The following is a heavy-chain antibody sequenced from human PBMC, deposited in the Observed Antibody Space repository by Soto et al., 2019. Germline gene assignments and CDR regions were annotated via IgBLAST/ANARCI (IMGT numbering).Heavy chain of an antibody. D-gene: IGHD1-1*01. V-gene: IGHV1-18*04. CDR3: ARDGERDTGLNFYYYLHGMDA. CDR1: GYTFTTYG. Sequence: ASVKVSCKASGYTFTTYGISWVRQAPGQGLEWMGWISPYNGTTKYAEKFQGEMTMTTDTATSTAYMDLRSLRSDDTAVYYCARDGERDTGLNFYYYLHGMDAWGQGPRVTVSS. CDR2: ISPYNGTT. J-gene: IGHJ6*02.